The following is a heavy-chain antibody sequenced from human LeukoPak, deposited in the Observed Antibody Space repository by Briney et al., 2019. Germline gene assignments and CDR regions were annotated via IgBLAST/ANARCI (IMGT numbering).Heavy chain of an antibody. D-gene: IGHD2-15*01. Sequence: GGSLRLSCAASGFTFSSYWMHWVRQTPGKGLVWVSRINSDGFSTTYADSVKGRFTISRDNAKNTLYLQMISLRVEDTAVYYCAVSYYCRGSACYSGLDYWGQGTLVTVSS. CDR1: GFTFSSYW. CDR2: INSDGFST. J-gene: IGHJ4*02. V-gene: IGHV3-74*01. CDR3: AVSYYCRGSACYSGLDY.